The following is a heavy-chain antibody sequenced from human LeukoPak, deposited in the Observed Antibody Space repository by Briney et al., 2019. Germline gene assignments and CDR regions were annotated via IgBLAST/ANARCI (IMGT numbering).Heavy chain of an antibody. Sequence: ASVKVSCKSSGYTFTIYGISWVRQAPGQGLEWMGWISTYNGNTNYAQKLQGRVTMTTDTSTSTANMELRRLRSDATAVSYCARDSGGSSSGWYIFDFDYWGQGTLVTVSS. J-gene: IGHJ4*02. D-gene: IGHD6-19*01. V-gene: IGHV1-18*01. CDR3: ARDSGGSSSGWYIFDFDY. CDR2: ISTYNGNT. CDR1: GYTFTIYG.